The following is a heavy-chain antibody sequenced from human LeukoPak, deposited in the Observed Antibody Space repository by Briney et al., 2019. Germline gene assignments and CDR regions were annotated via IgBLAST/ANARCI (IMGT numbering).Heavy chain of an antibody. J-gene: IGHJ6*02. Sequence: GGPVSLSCGPCGFTYSLYPVLGPRHARGGPVVGVLNISNTGIDTYYADSANSRFTISRDNSEYTLYLQMNNLRAKDTAIDDCARVPYSDYDSGRPPFLDVWGQGTTVAVSS. CDR1: GFTYSLY. CDR2: ISNTGIDT. V-gene: IGHV3-23*01. CDR3: ARVPYSDYDSGRPPFLDV. D-gene: IGHD3-10*01.